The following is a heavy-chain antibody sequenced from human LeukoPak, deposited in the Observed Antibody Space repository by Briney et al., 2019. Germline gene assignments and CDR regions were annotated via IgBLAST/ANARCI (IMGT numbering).Heavy chain of an antibody. CDR3: ARVLFNPGMATTSFDY. Sequence: SETLSLTCTVSGGSISSSSYYGAWIRQPPGKGLEWIVYIYYSGSTNYNPSLKSRVTISVDTSKNQFSLKLSSVTAADTAVYYCARVLFNPGMATTSFDYWGQGTLVTVSS. CDR2: IYYSGST. J-gene: IGHJ4*02. D-gene: IGHD5-24*01. CDR1: GGSISSSSYY. V-gene: IGHV4-61*05.